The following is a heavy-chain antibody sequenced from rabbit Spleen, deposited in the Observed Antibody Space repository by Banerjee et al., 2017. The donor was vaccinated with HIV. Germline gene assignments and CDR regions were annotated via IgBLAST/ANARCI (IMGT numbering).Heavy chain of an antibody. CDR2: INTGTGKA. J-gene: IGHJ4*01. Sequence: QEQLEESGGGLVQPEGSLTLTCKASGFSFSSRAVMCWVRQAPGKGLEWIACINTGTGKAVYASWAKGGLTFSKTTSTTVTLQMTSMTAADTATYFCARDLAGVIGGNVGWWGPGTLVTVS. CDR3: ARDLAGVIGGNVGW. V-gene: IGHV1S45*01. D-gene: IGHD4-1*01. CDR1: GFSFSSRAV.